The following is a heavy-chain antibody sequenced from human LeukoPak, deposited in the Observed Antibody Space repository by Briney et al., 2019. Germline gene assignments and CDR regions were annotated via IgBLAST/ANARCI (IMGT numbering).Heavy chain of an antibody. CDR3: AKSMVQGVNY. CDR2: ISGSGGST. D-gene: IGHD3-10*01. V-gene: IGHV3-23*01. Sequence: SGGSLRPSCAASGFTFSSYAMSWVRQAPGKGLEWVSAISGSGGSTYYADSVKGRFTISRDNSKNTLYLQMNSLRAEDTAVYYCAKSMVQGVNYWGQGTLVTVSS. J-gene: IGHJ4*02. CDR1: GFTFSSYA.